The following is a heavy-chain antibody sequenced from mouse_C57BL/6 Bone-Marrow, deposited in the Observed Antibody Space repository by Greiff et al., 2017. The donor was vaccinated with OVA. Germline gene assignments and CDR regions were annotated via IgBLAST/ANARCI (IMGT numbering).Heavy chain of an antibody. Sequence: EVMLVESGGDLVKPGGSLKLSCAASGFTFSSYGMSWVRQTPDKRLEWVATISSGGSYTYYPDSVKGRFTISRDNAKNTLYLQMCSLKSEDTAMYYCARHNYGSSYTPWFAYWGQGTLVTVSA. D-gene: IGHD1-1*01. CDR3: ARHNYGSSYTPWFAY. J-gene: IGHJ3*01. CDR1: GFTFSSYG. CDR2: ISSGGSYT. V-gene: IGHV5-6*01.